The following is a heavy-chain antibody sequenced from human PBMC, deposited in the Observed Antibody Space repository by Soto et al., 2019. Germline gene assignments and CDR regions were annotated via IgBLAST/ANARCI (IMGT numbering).Heavy chain of an antibody. CDR3: ARARAAHLYYGMDV. Sequence: GGSLRLSCAASGFTFSSYAMHWVRQSPGKGLEWVAVISYDGSNKYYADSVKGRFTISRDNSKNTLYLQMNSLRAEDTAVYYCARARAAHLYYGMDVWGQGTTVTVSS. CDR1: GFTFSSYA. CDR2: ISYDGSNK. D-gene: IGHD6-6*01. V-gene: IGHV3-30-3*01. J-gene: IGHJ6*02.